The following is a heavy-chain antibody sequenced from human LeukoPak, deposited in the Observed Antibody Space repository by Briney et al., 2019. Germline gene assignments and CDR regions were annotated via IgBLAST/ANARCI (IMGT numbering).Heavy chain of an antibody. J-gene: IGHJ6*03. CDR2: IIPIFGTA. CDR1: GGTFSSYA. D-gene: IGHD3-3*01. Sequence: SVKVSCKASGGTFSSYAISWVRQAPGQGLEWMGGIIPIFGTATYAQKFQGRVTITADESTSTAYMELSSLRSEDTAVYYCARATFLEWLVSRDYYYMDVWGKGTTVTVSS. CDR3: ARATFLEWLVSRDYYYMDV. V-gene: IGHV1-69*13.